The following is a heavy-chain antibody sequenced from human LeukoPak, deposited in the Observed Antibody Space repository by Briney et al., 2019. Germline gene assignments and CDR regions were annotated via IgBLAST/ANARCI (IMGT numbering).Heavy chain of an antibody. CDR1: GGSFSGYY. Sequence: KPSETLSLTCAVCGGSFSGYYWSWLRQPPGKGLEWIGEINHSGSTNYNPSLKSRVTMSVDTSKNQFSLRLSSVTAADTAVYYCARAGSSSWYYFDYWGQGTLVTVSS. D-gene: IGHD6-13*01. CDR2: INHSGST. CDR3: ARAGSSSWYYFDY. J-gene: IGHJ4*02. V-gene: IGHV4-34*01.